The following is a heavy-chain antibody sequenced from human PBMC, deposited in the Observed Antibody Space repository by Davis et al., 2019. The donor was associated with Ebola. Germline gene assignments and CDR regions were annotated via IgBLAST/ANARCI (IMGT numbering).Heavy chain of an antibody. Sequence: PGGSLRLSCEASGFTFSSYWMHWVRQTPGKGLVWVSRINTDRSFTDYADSVKGRFTISRDISKNTLYLQMNSLRAEDTAVYYCARGGTTVNTPLDYWGQGTLVTVSS. D-gene: IGHD4-11*01. CDR3: ARGGTTVNTPLDY. V-gene: IGHV3-74*01. CDR2: INTDRSFT. CDR1: GFTFSSYW. J-gene: IGHJ4*02.